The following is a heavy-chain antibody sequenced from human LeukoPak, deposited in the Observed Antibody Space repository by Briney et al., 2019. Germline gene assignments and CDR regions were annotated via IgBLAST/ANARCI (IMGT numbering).Heavy chain of an antibody. D-gene: IGHD6-13*01. Sequence: SLRPSRPASGFTLSNYAMHWVRHAPGKGLEWVAVTSYDGSNEYSADSVKGRLTISRDNSKNTVYLRMNSLRAEDTAVYYCARQDIAAAVTFDYWGRGTLVTVSS. J-gene: IGHJ4*02. CDR2: TSYDGSNE. CDR1: GFTLSNYA. CDR3: ARQDIAAAVTFDY. V-gene: IGHV3-30*04.